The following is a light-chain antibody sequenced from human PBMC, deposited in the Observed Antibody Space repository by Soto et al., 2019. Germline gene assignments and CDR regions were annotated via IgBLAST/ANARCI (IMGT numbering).Light chain of an antibody. CDR3: LQSCSTPRT. CDR1: QSFNSY. Sequence: DIQITQSPSSQSASGGDRVTITCRASQSFNSYLNWYQQKPGKAPKLLIYAASSLQSGVPSRFSGSGSETDFTLTITSLQPDDFATYYCLQSCSTPRTFGQGTRVDI. CDR2: AAS. V-gene: IGKV1-39*01. J-gene: IGKJ1*01.